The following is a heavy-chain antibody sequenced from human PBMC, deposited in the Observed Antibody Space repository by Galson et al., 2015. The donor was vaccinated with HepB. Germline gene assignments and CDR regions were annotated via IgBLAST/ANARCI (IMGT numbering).Heavy chain of an antibody. CDR3: AKGVATPWEVGLDY. Sequence: SLRLSCAASGFTFSSYAMSWVRQAPGKGLEWVSTISGSDGRTYYADSVKGRFTISRDNSKNTLYLQMNSLRAEDTAVYYCAKGVATPWEVGLDYWGQGILVAVSS. V-gene: IGHV3-23*01. CDR2: ISGSDGRT. D-gene: IGHD5-12*01. J-gene: IGHJ4*02. CDR1: GFTFSSYA.